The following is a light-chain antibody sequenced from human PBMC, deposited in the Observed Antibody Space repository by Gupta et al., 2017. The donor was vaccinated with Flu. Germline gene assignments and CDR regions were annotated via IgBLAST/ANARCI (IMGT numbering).Light chain of an antibody. CDR1: QTILHSSIHKNY. V-gene: IGKV4-1*01. Sequence: DIVLTQSPDSLAVSLSEKAIIKCKSSQTILHSSIHKNYLAWYQLKPGKPPKMLIFWASTRESGVPARFSGSGSGTELILTISSLQHEDVAVYYCQQPYSSSYTFGQGTXVEIK. CDR2: WAS. CDR3: QQPYSSSYT. J-gene: IGKJ2*01.